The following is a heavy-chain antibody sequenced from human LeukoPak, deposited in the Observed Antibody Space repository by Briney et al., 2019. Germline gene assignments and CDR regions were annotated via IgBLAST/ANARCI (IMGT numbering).Heavy chain of an antibody. CDR2: IKQDGSEK. Sequence: PGGSLRLSCAASRFTFSIHWMSWVRQAPGKGLEWVASIKQDGSEKFYVDSVKGRFTISRDNAKNSLYLQMHSLRAEDTAVYYCARWSMVRELMPDWGQGTLVTVSS. D-gene: IGHD3-10*01. J-gene: IGHJ4*02. CDR3: ARWSMVRELMPD. V-gene: IGHV3-7*01. CDR1: RFTFSIHW.